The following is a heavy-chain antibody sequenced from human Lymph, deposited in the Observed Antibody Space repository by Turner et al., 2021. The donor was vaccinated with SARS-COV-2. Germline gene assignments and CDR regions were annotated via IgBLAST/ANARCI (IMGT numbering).Heavy chain of an antibody. D-gene: IGHD4-17*01. CDR3: AKDISSTVTTGVVNWFDP. V-gene: IGHV3-9*01. Sequence: EVQLVESGGGLVKHGRSLRLSCAASGFTFDDYAMHWVRQAPGKGLELVSGISWNSGSIGYAYSVKGRFTISRDNAKNSLYLQMNSLRAEDTALYYCAKDISSTVTTGVVNWFDPWGQGTLVTVSS. CDR1: GFTFDDYA. CDR2: ISWNSGSI. J-gene: IGHJ5*02.